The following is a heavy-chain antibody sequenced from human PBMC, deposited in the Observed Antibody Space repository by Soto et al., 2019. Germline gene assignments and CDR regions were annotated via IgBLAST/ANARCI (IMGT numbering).Heavy chain of an antibody. CDR3: ARLEVSKSRFDY. CDR1: GGSISSSSYY. Sequence: SETLSLTCTVSGGSISSSSYYWGWIRQPPGKGLEWIGSIYYSGSTYYNPSLKSRVTISVDTSKNQFSLKLSSVTAADTAVYYCARLEVSKSRFDYWAQGTLVPVSS. J-gene: IGHJ4*02. CDR2: IYYSGST. V-gene: IGHV4-39*01. D-gene: IGHD1-1*01.